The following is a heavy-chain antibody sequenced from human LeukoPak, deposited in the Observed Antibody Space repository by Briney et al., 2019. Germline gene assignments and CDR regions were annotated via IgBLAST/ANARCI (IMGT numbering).Heavy chain of an antibody. J-gene: IGHJ6*02. CDR3: ARDPNYYNYGMDV. CDR2: IGDGGGSI. CDR1: GFTFSSYA. V-gene: IGHV3-23*01. Sequence: PGGSLRLSCGASGFTFSSYAMTWVRQAPGKGLEWVSAIGDGGGSINYADSVKGRFTISRDNSKNTLNLQMNSLRDEDTAVYYCARDPNYYNYGMDVWGQGTMVTVS.